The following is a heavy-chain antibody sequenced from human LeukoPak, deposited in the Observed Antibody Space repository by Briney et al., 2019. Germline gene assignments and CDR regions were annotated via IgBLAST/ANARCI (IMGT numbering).Heavy chain of an antibody. J-gene: IGHJ5*02. CDR1: GYSINSAYY. CDR2: MYHSGIT. CDR3: ARLTPGKNWFDP. Sequence: PSETLSLTCAVSGYSINSAYYWDWIRQPPGQGLEWIASMYHSGITYYNSSLKSRATISVDTSKNQFSLKLNSVTAADTSVYYCARLTPGKNWFDPWGHGTLVTASS. D-gene: IGHD3-10*01. V-gene: IGHV4-38-2*01.